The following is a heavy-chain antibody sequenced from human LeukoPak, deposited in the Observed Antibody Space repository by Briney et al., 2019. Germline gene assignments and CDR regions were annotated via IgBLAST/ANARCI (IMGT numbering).Heavy chain of an antibody. CDR1: GFTFSSYS. J-gene: IGHJ3*02. Sequence: QPGGSLRLSCAASGFTFSSYSMNWVRQAPGKGLEWVANINQDGSQKYYVDSVKGRFTISRDNAKNSVYLEMNTLRAEDTAVYSCARERSDGSGNRGFAFDIWGQGTLVTVSS. CDR2: INQDGSQK. D-gene: IGHD3-10*01. CDR3: ARERSDGSGNRGFAFDI. V-gene: IGHV3-7*03.